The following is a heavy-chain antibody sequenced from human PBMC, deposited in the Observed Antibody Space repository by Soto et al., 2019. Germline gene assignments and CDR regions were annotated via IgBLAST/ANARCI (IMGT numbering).Heavy chain of an antibody. V-gene: IGHV3-48*02. J-gene: IGHJ5*02. D-gene: IGHD3-22*01. CDR2: ISSSSSTI. CDR3: ASHPYYDSSGYCFDP. CDR1: GFTFSSYS. Sequence: EVQLVESGGGLVQPGGSLRLSCVASGFTFSSYSMNWVRQAPGKGLEWVSNISSSSSTIYYADSVKGRFTISRDNGKNSPYLQMNSMRDEDTAVYYCASHPYYDSSGYCFDPWGQGTLVTVSS.